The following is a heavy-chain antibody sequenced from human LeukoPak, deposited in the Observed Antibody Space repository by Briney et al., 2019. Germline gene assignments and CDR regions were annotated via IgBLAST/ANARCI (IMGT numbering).Heavy chain of an antibody. CDR1: GFTFSIYS. CDR2: MSSSSSYI. J-gene: IGHJ4*02. D-gene: IGHD3-10*01. Sequence: AGGSLRLSCAASGFTFSIYSMNWVRQAPGKGREWVSSMSSSSSYIYYADSVKGRFTISRDNAKNSLYMQMNSLRAEDTAVYYCARDFLGGPDYYGSGVYFDYWGQGTLVTVSS. V-gene: IGHV3-21*01. CDR3: ARDFLGGPDYYGSGVYFDY.